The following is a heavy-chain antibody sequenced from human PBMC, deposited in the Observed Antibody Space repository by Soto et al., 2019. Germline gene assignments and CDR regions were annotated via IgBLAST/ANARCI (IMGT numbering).Heavy chain of an antibody. D-gene: IGHD3-22*01. CDR2: IIPVFGLV. CDR1: GGTPSNSA. Sequence: QVHLLLQSGAEVKKPGSSVKVSCKASGGTPSNSAISWVRQAPGQGLEWMGGIIPVFGLVKYAQNFQGRATIPADESTNTAYLELSSLRTEDTAVYYCAGGRIVVVGSRAYYGMDVWGQGATVSVSS. CDR3: AGGRIVVVGSRAYYGMDV. V-gene: IGHV1-69*01. J-gene: IGHJ6*01.